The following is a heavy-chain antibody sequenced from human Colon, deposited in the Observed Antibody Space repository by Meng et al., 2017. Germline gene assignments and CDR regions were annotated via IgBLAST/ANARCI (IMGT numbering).Heavy chain of an antibody. CDR1: GVSISSSSYY. V-gene: IGHV4-39*01. CDR2: IYSRGTT. J-gene: IGHJ4*01. Sequence: QMQLQESGPGLVKPSETLSLTCAVSGVSISSSSYYWGWIRQAPGMGPEWIGSIYSRGTTYYNPSLQSRVIISIDTSRNQFSLKLTSVTAADTAVYYCVRTINDGSGFYFHWGHGALVTVSS. D-gene: IGHD3-22*01. CDR3: VRTINDGSGFYFH.